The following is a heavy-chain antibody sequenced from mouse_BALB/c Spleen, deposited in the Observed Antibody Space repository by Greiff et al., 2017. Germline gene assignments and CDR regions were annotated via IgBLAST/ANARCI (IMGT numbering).Heavy chain of an antibody. J-gene: IGHJ1*01. CDR3: ARRNWDEGYFDV. Sequence: EVQGVESGGDLVKPGGSLKLSCAASGFTFSSYGMSWVRQTPDKRLEWVATISSGGSYTYYPDSVKGRFTISRDNAKNTLYLQMSSLKSEDTAMYYCARRNWDEGYFDVWGAGTTVTVSS. CDR2: ISSGGSYT. CDR1: GFTFSSYG. V-gene: IGHV5-6*01. D-gene: IGHD4-1*01.